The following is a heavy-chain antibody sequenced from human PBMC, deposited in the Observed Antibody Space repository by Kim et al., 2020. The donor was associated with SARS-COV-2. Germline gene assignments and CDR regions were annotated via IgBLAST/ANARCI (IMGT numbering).Heavy chain of an antibody. D-gene: IGHD3-10*02. J-gene: IGHJ6*01. CDR1: GGSISPYY. CDR3: ARVFRGMDV. V-gene: IGHV4-59*01. Sequence: SETLSLTCSVSGGSISPYYWTWIRKSPGRGLEWIGFIYYSGSTNYNPSLKSRVTIPVDASKNQFSLKLNSMTAADTGIYNCARVFRGMDVWGQGTTVIVAS. CDR2: IYYSGST.